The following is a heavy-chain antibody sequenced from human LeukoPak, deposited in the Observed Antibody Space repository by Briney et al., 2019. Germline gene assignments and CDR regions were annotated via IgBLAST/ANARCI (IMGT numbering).Heavy chain of an antibody. D-gene: IGHD7-27*01. CDR1: GGSLSGYY. CDR2: ISTSGST. V-gene: IGHV4-4*07. CDR3: ARVGRNWDFDY. Sequence: SETLSLTCSVSGGSLSGYYWTWIRQPAGKGLEWIGRISTSGSTTYNPSLKSRVTMSVETPKNQFSLRLTSVTAADTAVYYCARVGRNWDFDYWGQGTLVTVSS. J-gene: IGHJ4*02.